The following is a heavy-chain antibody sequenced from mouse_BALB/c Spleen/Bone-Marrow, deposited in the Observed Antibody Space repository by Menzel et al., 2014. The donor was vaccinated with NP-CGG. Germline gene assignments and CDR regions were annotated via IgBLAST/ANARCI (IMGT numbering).Heavy chain of an antibody. CDR3: AKRGNYGYFDY. CDR1: GFSLTSYG. CDR2: IWRGGST. Sequence: VKLVGSGPSIVQPSQRLSITCTVSGFSLTSYGVHWVRQSPGKGLEWLGVIWRGGSTDYNAAFMSRLSITKDNSKSQVFFKMNSLQADDTAIYYCAKRGNYGYFDYWGQGTTLTVSS. D-gene: IGHD2-1*01. J-gene: IGHJ2*01. V-gene: IGHV2-5-1*01.